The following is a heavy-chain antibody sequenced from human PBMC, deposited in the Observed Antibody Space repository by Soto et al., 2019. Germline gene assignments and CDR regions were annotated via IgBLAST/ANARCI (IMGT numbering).Heavy chain of an antibody. D-gene: IGHD1-26*01. J-gene: IGHJ4*02. Sequence: GGSLRLSCTVSGFTFSSYRMHWVRQAPGKGLMWVSFINNDGSGATYADSVRGRFTISRDNAKNTLYLNMDGLRAEDTAVYYCVSDVVGGTNYWGQGTLVTV. CDR2: INNDGSGA. V-gene: IGHV3-74*01. CDR3: VSDVVGGTNY. CDR1: GFTFSSYR.